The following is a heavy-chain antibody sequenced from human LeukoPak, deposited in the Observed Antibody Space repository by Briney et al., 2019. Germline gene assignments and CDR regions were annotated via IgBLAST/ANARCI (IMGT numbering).Heavy chain of an antibody. V-gene: IGHV3-33*06. CDR3: AKEGRMIVVGNYYYMDV. CDR2: IWFDGSKK. CDR1: GFTFSSYA. D-gene: IGHD3-22*01. J-gene: IGHJ6*03. Sequence: GGSLRLSCAASGFTFSSYAMHWVRQAPGKGLEWVAVIWFDGSKKYYADSVKGRFTISRDNSKKTLYLQMNSLRAEDTVVYYCAKEGRMIVVGNYYYMDVWGEGTTVTVSS.